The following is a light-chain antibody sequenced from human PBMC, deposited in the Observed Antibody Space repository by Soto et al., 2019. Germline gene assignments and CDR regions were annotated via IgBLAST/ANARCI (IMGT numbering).Light chain of an antibody. CDR3: QQYNNRQT. CDR2: DAS. V-gene: IGKV3-11*01. J-gene: IGKJ1*01. CDR1: QSVSSY. Sequence: EIVLTQSPATLSLSPGERATLSCRASQSVSSYLAWYQQKPGQAPRLLIYDASNRATGIPARFSGSGSGTDFTLTISSLQSEDFAVYYCQQYNNRQTFGQGTKV.